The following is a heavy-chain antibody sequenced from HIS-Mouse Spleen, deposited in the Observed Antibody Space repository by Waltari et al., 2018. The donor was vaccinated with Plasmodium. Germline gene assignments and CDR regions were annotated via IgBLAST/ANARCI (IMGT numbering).Heavy chain of an antibody. J-gene: IGHJ4*02. CDR3: ARDNWGSFGY. CDR1: GFTFSGYS. V-gene: IGHV3-21*01. D-gene: IGHD7-27*01. CDR2: LSSSSYI. Sequence: EVQLVESGGGLVKPGGSLRRSCAASGFTFSGYSMNWVRQAPGKGLEWVSSLSSSSYIYYADSVKGRFTISRDNAKNSLYLQMNSLRAEDTAVYYCARDNWGSFGYWGQGTLVTVSS.